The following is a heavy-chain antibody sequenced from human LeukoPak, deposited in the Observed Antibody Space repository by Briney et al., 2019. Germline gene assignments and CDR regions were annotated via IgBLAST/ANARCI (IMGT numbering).Heavy chain of an antibody. CDR2: ISSSSSYI. CDR1: GFTFSSYS. Sequence: GGSLRLSCAASGFTFSSYSMNWVRQAPGKGLEWVSSISSSSSYIYYADSVKGRFTISRDNSKNTLYLQMNSLRAEDTAVYYCAKDLVATIRLFDYWGQGTLVTVSS. D-gene: IGHD5-12*01. J-gene: IGHJ4*02. CDR3: AKDLVATIRLFDY. V-gene: IGHV3-21*04.